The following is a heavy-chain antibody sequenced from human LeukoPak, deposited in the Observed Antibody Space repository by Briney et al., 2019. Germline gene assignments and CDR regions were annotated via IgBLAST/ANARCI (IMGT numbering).Heavy chain of an antibody. D-gene: IGHD5-18*01. V-gene: IGHV4-39*02. CDR3: PRDLRPNTYSSLGFAP. Sequence: SETLSLTCTVSGGSISSSSYYWGWIRQPPGKGLEWIGSIYYSGSTYYNPSLKSRVTISVDTSKNQFSLKLSSLTAADTAVYFCPRDLRPNTYSSLGFAPGGQGPLVTVPS. CDR1: GGSISSSSYY. J-gene: IGHJ5*02. CDR2: IYYSGST.